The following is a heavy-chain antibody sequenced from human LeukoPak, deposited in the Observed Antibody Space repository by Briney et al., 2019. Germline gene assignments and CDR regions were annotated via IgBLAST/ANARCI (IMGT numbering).Heavy chain of an antibody. CDR2: IIPIFGTA. Sequence: SVKVSCKASGGTFISYAISWVRQAPGQGLEWMGGIIPIFGTANYAQKFQGRVTVTADESTSTAYMELSSLRSEDTAVYYCARGGVQLWLVYYGMDVWGQGTTVTVSS. CDR1: GGTFISYA. V-gene: IGHV1-69*13. CDR3: ARGGVQLWLVYYGMDV. J-gene: IGHJ6*02. D-gene: IGHD5-18*01.